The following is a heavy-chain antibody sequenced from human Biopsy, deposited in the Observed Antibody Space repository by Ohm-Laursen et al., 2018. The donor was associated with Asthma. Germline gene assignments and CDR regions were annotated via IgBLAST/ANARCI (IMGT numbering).Heavy chain of an antibody. CDR2: ISYDGGNK. J-gene: IGHJ3*02. Sequence: SLRLSCAASGFSFGSYGIHWVRQAPGKGLEWVAVISYDGGNKFYGDSVKGRFTLSRDNSRNTLYLQMNSLRVEDTAIYYCARTHERWTSTQDDALDIWGQGTMVIVSS. CDR1: GFSFGSYG. V-gene: IGHV3-30*03. D-gene: IGHD4-23*01. CDR3: ARTHERWTSTQDDALDI.